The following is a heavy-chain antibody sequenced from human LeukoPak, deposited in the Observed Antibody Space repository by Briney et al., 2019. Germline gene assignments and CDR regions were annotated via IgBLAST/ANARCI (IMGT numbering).Heavy chain of an antibody. Sequence: PSETLSLTCTASGASISNTNYYWGWIRQPPGKGLEWIGSISYSGSTYYNPSLKSRVTITVDTSKNQFSLKLSSVTAADTAVYYCTSANYYDSSGFYYPFDYWGQGTLVTVSS. CDR1: GASISNTNYY. CDR2: ISYSGST. D-gene: IGHD3-22*01. J-gene: IGHJ4*02. V-gene: IGHV4-39*01. CDR3: TSANYYDSSGFYYPFDY.